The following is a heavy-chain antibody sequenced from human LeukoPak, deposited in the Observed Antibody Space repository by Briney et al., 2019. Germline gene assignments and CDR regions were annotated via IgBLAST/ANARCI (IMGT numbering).Heavy chain of an antibody. CDR3: ARTQQWLATGGWYWFDT. Sequence: GGSLRLSCAASGFTFSNYPIHWVRQAPGKGLEFVSSIHSNGISTYYGNSVKGRFTVSRDNSKNTVYLQMGSLREEDMAVYYCARTQQWLATGGWYWFDTWGQGTLVTVSS. V-gene: IGHV3-64*01. D-gene: IGHD6-19*01. J-gene: IGHJ5*02. CDR1: GFTFSNYP. CDR2: IHSNGIST.